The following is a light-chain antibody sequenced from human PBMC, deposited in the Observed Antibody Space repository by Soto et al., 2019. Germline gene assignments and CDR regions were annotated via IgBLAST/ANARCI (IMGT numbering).Light chain of an antibody. CDR2: TAS. Sequence: AIRMTQSPSSLSASTGDRVTITCRASQGISSYLAWYQQKPGKAPKLLISTASTLQSGVPSRFSGSGSGTEFTLTISSLQPDDFATYYCQQYNSLFGTFGQGTKVDIK. CDR3: QQYNSLFGT. V-gene: IGKV1-8*01. CDR1: QGISSY. J-gene: IGKJ1*01.